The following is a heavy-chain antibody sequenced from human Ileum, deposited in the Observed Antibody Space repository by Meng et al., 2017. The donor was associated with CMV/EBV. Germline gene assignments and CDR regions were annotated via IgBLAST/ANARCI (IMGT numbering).Heavy chain of an antibody. Sequence: ASVKVSCKASGYTFSDYYIYWLRQAPGQGLQWMGWIDNYSGDTKYAQKFQGRATMTRDTSISTAYMEVSRLTSDDTAVYYCARVSGQGIRTSVFEYWGQGTLVTVSS. CDR3: ARVSGQGIRTSVFEY. J-gene: IGHJ4*02. CDR1: GYTFSDYY. CDR2: IDNYSGDT. D-gene: IGHD2-2*01. V-gene: IGHV1-2*02.